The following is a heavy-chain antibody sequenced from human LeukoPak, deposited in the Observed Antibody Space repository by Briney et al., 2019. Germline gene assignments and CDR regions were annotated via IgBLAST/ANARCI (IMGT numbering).Heavy chain of an antibody. J-gene: IGHJ6*03. CDR3: ARPYGSGSYYYYMDV. CDR1: GYTLTELS. V-gene: IGHV1-2*02. CDR2: INPNSGGT. D-gene: IGHD3-10*01. Sequence: ASVKVSCKVSGYTLTELSMHWVRQAPGKGLEWMGWINPNSGGTNYAQKFQGRVTMTRDTSISTAYMELSRLRSDDTAVYYCARPYGSGSYYYYMDVWGKGTTVTVSS.